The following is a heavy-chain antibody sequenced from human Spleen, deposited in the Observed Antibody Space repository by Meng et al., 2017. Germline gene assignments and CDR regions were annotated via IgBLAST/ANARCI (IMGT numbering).Heavy chain of an antibody. J-gene: IGHJ4*02. CDR1: GFTFSSYW. CDR3: ARGSGYREMPFDY. D-gene: IGHD5-12*01. V-gene: IGHV3-7*01. Sequence: GGSLRLSCAASGFTFSSYWMSWVRQAPGKGLEWVANIKQDGSEKYYVDSVKGRFTISRDNPKNSLLLHMNSLRVEDTVVYYCARGSGYREMPFDYWGQGTLVTVSS. CDR2: IKQDGSEK.